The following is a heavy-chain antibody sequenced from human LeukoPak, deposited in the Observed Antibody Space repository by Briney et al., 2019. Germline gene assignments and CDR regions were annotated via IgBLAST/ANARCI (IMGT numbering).Heavy chain of an antibody. Sequence: SETLSLTCAVYGGSFSGYYWSWIRQAPRQALEWIGEINHTGSTDYNPSLKSRVTISIDKSKNQFSLKLTYVTAADTAVYYCAKDPHTGIAPDYWGQGTLVTVSS. CDR2: INHTGST. V-gene: IGHV4-34*01. CDR1: GGSFSGYY. J-gene: IGHJ4*02. D-gene: IGHD5-18*01. CDR3: AKDPHTGIAPDY.